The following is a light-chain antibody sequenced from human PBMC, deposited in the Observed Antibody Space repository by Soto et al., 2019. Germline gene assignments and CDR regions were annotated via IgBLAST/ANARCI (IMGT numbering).Light chain of an antibody. J-gene: IGKJ2*01. Sequence: DIQMTQSPSSLSVSIGVRVTITCRASQGLSGYLNWYRQKPGKAPELLIYSASTLQTGVPSRFSGSGSETDFTLTISSLQSEDLATYYCQQSHSTPYTFGQGTKLEL. CDR2: SAS. CDR3: QQSHSTPYT. CDR1: QGLSGY. V-gene: IGKV1-39*01.